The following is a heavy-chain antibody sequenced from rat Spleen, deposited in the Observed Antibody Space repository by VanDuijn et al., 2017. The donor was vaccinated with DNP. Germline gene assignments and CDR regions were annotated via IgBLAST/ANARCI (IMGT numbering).Heavy chain of an antibody. Sequence: EVHLVESGGGLVQPGRSLKLSCAGSGFTFSDYNMAWVRQAPKKGLEWVASISTGGGNTYYRDSVKGRFTVSRDNAKNTQYLQMDSLRSEDTATYYCATLTTEGIDLAYWGQGTLVTVSS. CDR2: ISTGGGNT. V-gene: IGHV5S13*01. D-gene: IGHD1-11*01. J-gene: IGHJ3*01. CDR3: ATLTTEGIDLAY. CDR1: GFTFSDYN.